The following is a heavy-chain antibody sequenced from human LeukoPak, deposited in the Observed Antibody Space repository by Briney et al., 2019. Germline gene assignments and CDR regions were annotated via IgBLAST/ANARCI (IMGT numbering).Heavy chain of an antibody. CDR1: GDSVDSYY. CDR2: IYYSGST. D-gene: IGHD3-3*01. Sequence: SETLSLICNVSGDSVDSYYWSWIRQPPGKGLEWIGYIYYSGSTNYNPSLKSRVTISVDTSKNQFSLKLSSVTAADTAVYYCARSYRSGRYYFDYWGQGTLVTVSS. J-gene: IGHJ4*02. CDR3: ARSYRSGRYYFDY. V-gene: IGHV4-59*08.